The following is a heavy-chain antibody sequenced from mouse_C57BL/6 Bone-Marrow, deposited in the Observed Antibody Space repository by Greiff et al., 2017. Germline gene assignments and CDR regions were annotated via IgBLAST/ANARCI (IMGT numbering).Heavy chain of an antibody. CDR3: SSFDGNYFDF. Sequence: VQLQQPGAELVRPGSSVKLSCTASGFNIKDDYIHWVKQRPEQGLEWIGWIDPEIGDTEYASKFQGKATITSDTSSNTAYLQLSSLTSEDTAVDYCSSFDGNYFDFWGQGTPLTVAS. CDR2: IDPEIGDT. V-gene: IGHV14-4*01. D-gene: IGHD2-3*01. CDR1: GFNIKDDY. J-gene: IGHJ2*01.